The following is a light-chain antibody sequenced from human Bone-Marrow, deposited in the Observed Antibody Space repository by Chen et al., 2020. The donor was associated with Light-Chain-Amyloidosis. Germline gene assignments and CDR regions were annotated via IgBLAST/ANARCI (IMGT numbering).Light chain of an antibody. V-gene: IGLV3-25*03. CDR3: QSADSSGTYEVI. CDR2: RDN. Sequence: SYELTQPPSVSVSPGQTARITCSGDDLPTKYAYWYQQKPGQAPVLVIHRDNERPSGISERFSGSSSGTTATLTISGVQAKDEADYHCQSADSSGTYEVIFGGGTKLTVL. CDR1: DLPTKY. J-gene: IGLJ2*01.